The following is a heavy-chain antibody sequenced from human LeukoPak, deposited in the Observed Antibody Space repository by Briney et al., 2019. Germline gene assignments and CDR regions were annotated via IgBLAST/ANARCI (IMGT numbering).Heavy chain of an antibody. Sequence: SETLSLTCTVSSGSISSYYWSWIRQPPGKGLEWIGYIYYSGSTNYNPSLKSRVTISVDTSKNQFSLKLSSVTAADTAVYYCARLGAAVFNWFDPWGQGTLVTVSS. V-gene: IGHV4-59*08. CDR1: SGSISSYY. CDR2: IYYSGST. CDR3: ARLGAAVFNWFDP. D-gene: IGHD6-13*01. J-gene: IGHJ5*02.